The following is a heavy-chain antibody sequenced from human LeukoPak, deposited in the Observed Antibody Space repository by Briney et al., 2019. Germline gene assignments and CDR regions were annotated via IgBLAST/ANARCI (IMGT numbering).Heavy chain of an antibody. CDR3: ARDRVGTNDY. V-gene: IGHV3-69-1*01. J-gene: IGHJ4*02. CDR1: GFTFDDYA. CDR2: ISSSSTI. Sequence: GGSLRLSCAASGFTFDDYAMHWVRQAPGKGLEWVSYISSSSTIYYADSVKGRFTISRDNAKNSLYLQMNSLRDEDTAVYYCARDRVGTNDYWGQGTLVTVSS. D-gene: IGHD2-2*01.